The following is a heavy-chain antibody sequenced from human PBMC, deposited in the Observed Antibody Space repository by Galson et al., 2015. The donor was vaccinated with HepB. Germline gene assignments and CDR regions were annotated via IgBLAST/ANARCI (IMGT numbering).Heavy chain of an antibody. D-gene: IGHD3-22*01. CDR3: ARDLPKGYSNYYYYGMDV. CDR2: IWYDGSNK. CDR1: GFTFSSYG. V-gene: IGHV3-33*01. J-gene: IGHJ6*02. Sequence: SLRLSCAASGFTFSSYGMHWVRQAPGKGLEWVAVIWYDGSNKYYADSVKGRFTISRDNSKNTLYLQMNSLRAEDTAVYYCARDLPKGYSNYYYYGMDVWGQGTTVTVSS.